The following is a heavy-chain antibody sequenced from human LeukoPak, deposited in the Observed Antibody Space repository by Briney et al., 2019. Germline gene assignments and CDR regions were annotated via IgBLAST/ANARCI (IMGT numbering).Heavy chain of an antibody. D-gene: IGHD6-19*01. V-gene: IGHV4-59*12. CDR3: ARSSGWYSDAFDI. CDR1: GGSISSYY. Sequence: SETLSLTCTVSGGSISSYYWSWIRQPPGKGLEWIGYIYYSGSTNYNPSLKSRVTISVDTSKNQFSLKLSSVTAADTAVYYCARSSGWYSDAFDIWGQGTMVTVSS. CDR2: IYYSGST. J-gene: IGHJ3*02.